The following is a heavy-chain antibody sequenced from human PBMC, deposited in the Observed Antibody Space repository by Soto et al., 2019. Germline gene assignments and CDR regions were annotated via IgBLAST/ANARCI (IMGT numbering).Heavy chain of an antibody. V-gene: IGHV1-18*01. Sequence: GASVKVSCKASGYMFSSYGINWVRQAPGQGLEWMGWIRPYNGDTKYAQNLQGRVTMTTDTSTSTAYMEMRSLRSDDTAVYYCVRDLDGSGSYYTDYWGPGTLVNVSS. D-gene: IGHD3-10*01. CDR1: GYMFSSYG. CDR2: IRPYNGDT. J-gene: IGHJ4*02. CDR3: VRDLDGSGSYYTDY.